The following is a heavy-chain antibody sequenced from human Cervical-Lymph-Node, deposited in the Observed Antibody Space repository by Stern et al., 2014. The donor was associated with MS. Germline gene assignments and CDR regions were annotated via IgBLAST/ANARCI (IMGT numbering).Heavy chain of an antibody. CDR2: ISADGTLK. CDR1: GFTFSAYG. J-gene: IGHJ5*02. D-gene: IGHD1-20*01. V-gene: IGHV3-30*18. Sequence: MQLVESGGGVVQPGGSLRLSCAASGFTFSAYGMHWVRQAPGKGLEWVAVISADGTLKFYGDSVKGRFTISRDNSKNTLFLQMNSLRAEDTAVYYCAKGDNWRRLNPWGQGTLVTVSS. CDR3: AKGDNWRRLNP.